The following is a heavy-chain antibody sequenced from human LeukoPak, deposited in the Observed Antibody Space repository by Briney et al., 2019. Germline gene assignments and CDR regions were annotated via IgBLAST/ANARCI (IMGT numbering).Heavy chain of an antibody. CDR1: GGSISSSSYY. CDR3: ARLGMAGLTYFDY. J-gene: IGHJ4*02. Sequence: PSETLSLTCTVSGGSISSSSYYGGWIRQPPGKGLEWVGSIYYSGSTYYNPSLKSQVTISVDTAKNQFSLKLSSMTAADTALYYCARLGMAGLTYFDYWGQGTLVTVSS. V-gene: IGHV4-39*01. CDR2: IYYSGST. D-gene: IGHD6-19*01.